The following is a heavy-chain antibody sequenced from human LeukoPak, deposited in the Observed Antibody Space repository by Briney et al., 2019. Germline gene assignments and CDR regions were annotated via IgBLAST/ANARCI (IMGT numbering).Heavy chain of an antibody. CDR1: GGSISSYY. D-gene: IGHD2-2*01. CDR3: ARDREGYQLPQMHHYYYMDV. V-gene: IGHV4-59*01. Sequence: SETLSLTCTVSGGSISSYYWSWIRQPPGKGLEWIGYIYYSGSTNYNPSLKSRVTISVDTSKNQFSLKLSSVTAADTAVYYCARDREGYQLPQMHHYYYMDVWGKGTTVTISS. CDR2: IYYSGST. J-gene: IGHJ6*03.